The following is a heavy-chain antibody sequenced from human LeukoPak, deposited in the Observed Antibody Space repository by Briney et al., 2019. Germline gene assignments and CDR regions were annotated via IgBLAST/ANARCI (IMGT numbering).Heavy chain of an antibody. CDR3: ARGNAHAFDI. D-gene: IGHD1-1*01. J-gene: IGHJ3*02. V-gene: IGHV3-74*01. CDR1: RFTFSSYW. Sequence: PEGSLRLSCAASRFTFSSYWMHWVRQAPGKGLVWVSRINTDRSGTSYADSVKGRFTISRDNAKNTLYLQMNSLRAEDTAVYYCARGNAHAFDIWGQGTMVTVSS. CDR2: INTDRSGT.